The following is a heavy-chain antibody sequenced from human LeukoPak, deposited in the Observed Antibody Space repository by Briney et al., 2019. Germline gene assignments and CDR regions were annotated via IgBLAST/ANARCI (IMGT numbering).Heavy chain of an antibody. J-gene: IGHJ4*02. V-gene: IGHV1-46*01. CDR3: ARESESVSDY. Sequence: ASVKVSCEASGYTFTSYGINWVRQAPGQGLEWMGIINPSGGSTSYAQKFQGRVTMTRDMSTSTVYMELSSLRSEDTAVYYCARESESVSDYWGQGTLVTVSS. CDR2: INPSGGST. CDR1: GYTFTSYG.